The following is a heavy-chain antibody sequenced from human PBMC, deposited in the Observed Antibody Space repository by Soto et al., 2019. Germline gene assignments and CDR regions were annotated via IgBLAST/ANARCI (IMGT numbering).Heavy chain of an antibody. V-gene: IGHV4-30-2*01. Sequence: QLQLLESGPGLVKPSQTLSLTCAVSGGSINSGGYSWSWIRQPPGKGLEWIGYIFHTGNTHYDPSLKRRVTISVDQSKNQFSLKLSSVTAADTAVYYCAREGHYGGNSFDYWGQGTLVTVSS. J-gene: IGHJ4*02. CDR2: IFHTGNT. CDR1: GGSINSGGYS. D-gene: IGHD4-17*01. CDR3: AREGHYGGNSFDY.